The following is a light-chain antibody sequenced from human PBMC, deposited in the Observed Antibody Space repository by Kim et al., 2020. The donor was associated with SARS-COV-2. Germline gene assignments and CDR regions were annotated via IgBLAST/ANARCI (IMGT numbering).Light chain of an antibody. CDR1: SLRIYY. V-gene: IGLV3-19*01. J-gene: IGLJ2*01. Sequence: SSELTQDPGVSVALGQTVSITCQGDSLRIYYASWYQQKPGQAPVLVIYGNNLWPSGIPDRFSGSSSGNTASLTITGAQADDEADYYCNSRGSSGHRLLFGGGTQLTVL. CDR3: NSRGSSGHRLL. CDR2: GNN.